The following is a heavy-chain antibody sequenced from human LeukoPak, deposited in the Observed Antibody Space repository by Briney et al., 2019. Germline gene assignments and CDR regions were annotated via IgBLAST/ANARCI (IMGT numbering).Heavy chain of an antibody. D-gene: IGHD1-1*01. V-gene: IGHV3-74*01. CDR1: GFTFSSYC. CDR2: LNGDATDI. Sequence: GGSLRLSCVASGFTFSSYCMHWVRQVPGKGLVWVSRLNGDATDIRYADSVKGRFTISRDNAKNTLYLEMNSLRVEDTAVYYCAVHLSLRFHYWGQGTLLTVSS. CDR3: AVHLSLRFHY. J-gene: IGHJ4*02.